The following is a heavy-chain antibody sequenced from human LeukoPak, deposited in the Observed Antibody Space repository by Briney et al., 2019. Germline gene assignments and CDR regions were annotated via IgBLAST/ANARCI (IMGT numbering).Heavy chain of an antibody. CDR3: AKERDFITIFGVVLSVDV. CDR1: GFTFSSYA. Sequence: GGSLRLSCAASGFTFSSYAMSWVRQAPGKGLEWVSAISGSGGSTYYADSVEGRFTISRDNSKNTLYLQMNSLRAEDTAVYYCAKERDFITIFGVVLSVDVWGQGTTVTVSS. J-gene: IGHJ6*02. D-gene: IGHD3-3*01. V-gene: IGHV3-23*01. CDR2: ISGSGGST.